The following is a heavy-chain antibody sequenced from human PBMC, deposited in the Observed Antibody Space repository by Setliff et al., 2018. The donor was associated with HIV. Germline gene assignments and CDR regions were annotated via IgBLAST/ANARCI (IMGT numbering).Heavy chain of an antibody. V-gene: IGHV4-59*01. D-gene: IGHD3-10*02. CDR1: GGSISSYY. CDR3: ARGHMLITYYYYYYMDV. CDR2: IYYSGST. J-gene: IGHJ6*03. Sequence: SETLSLTCTVSGGSISSYYWSWIRQPPGKGLEWIGYIYYSGSTNYNPSLKSRVTTSVDTSKNQFSLKLSSVTAADTAVYYCARGHMLITYYYYYYMDVWGKGTTVTVSS.